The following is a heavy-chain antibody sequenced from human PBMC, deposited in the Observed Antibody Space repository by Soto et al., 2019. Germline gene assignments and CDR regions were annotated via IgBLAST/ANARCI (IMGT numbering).Heavy chain of an antibody. Sequence: PSETLSLTCTVSGGSITHYYWSWIRQPPGKGLEWIGYIYYSEITDYNPSLKSRVTISVDTSKDQFSLKLSSVTAADTAVYYCARVYDFWNGYYWFDPWGQGTLVTVSS. CDR2: IYYSEIT. V-gene: IGHV4-59*01. J-gene: IGHJ5*02. CDR1: GGSITHYY. D-gene: IGHD3-3*01. CDR3: ARVYDFWNGYYWFDP.